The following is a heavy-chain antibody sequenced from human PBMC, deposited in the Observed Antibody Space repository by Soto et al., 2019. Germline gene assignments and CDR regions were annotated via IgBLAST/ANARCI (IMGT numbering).Heavy chain of an antibody. V-gene: IGHV4-34*01. CDR3: ARGKPYGSGSFDY. D-gene: IGHD3-10*01. CDR1: GGSFSGYY. Sequence: QVPLQQWGAGLLKPSETLSLTCAVYGGSFSGYYWSWIRQPPGKGLEWIGEINHSGSTNYNPSLKSRVRISVYASKHQYSLNLSSVTASDTAVYYCARGKPYGSGSFDYWGQVTLVTVSS. CDR2: INHSGST. J-gene: IGHJ4*02.